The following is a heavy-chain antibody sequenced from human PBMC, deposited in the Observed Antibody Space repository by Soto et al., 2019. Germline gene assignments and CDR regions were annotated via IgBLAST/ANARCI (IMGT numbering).Heavy chain of an antibody. J-gene: IGHJ4*02. CDR2: IYSAGSA. D-gene: IGHD6-13*01. CDR1: GFTVSSYH. CDR3: ARVNSSSYHFVDY. Sequence: EVQLVESGGGLVQPGGSLRLSCAASGFTVSSYHMSWVLQAPGQGLEWVSVIYSAGSADFADCVKGRFPISRDNSKNNLYFQMSMLSAADTAVYYCARVNSSSYHFVDYWGQGTLVTVSS. V-gene: IGHV3-66*01.